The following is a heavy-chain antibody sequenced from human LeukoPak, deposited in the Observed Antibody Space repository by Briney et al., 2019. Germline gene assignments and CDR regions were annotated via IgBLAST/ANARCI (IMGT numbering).Heavy chain of an antibody. CDR2: ISGDGGTT. D-gene: IGHD1-26*01. CDR1: GFTFDDNA. Sequence: GGSLRLSCAASGFTFDDNAMHWVRQAPGKGLEWVSLISGDGGTTHYADSVKGRFTISRDNSKNSLFLQMNCLRTEDTALYYCAKDTVGATVFDYWGQGTLVTVSS. J-gene: IGHJ4*02. CDR3: AKDTVGATVFDY. V-gene: IGHV3-43*02.